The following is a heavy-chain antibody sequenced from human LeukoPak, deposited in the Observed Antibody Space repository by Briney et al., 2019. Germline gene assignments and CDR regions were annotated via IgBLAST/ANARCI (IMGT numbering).Heavy chain of an antibody. CDR3: ARGCSVGSCYDY. J-gene: IGHJ4*02. D-gene: IGHD2-15*01. V-gene: IGHV3-53*01. Sequence: AGSLSLSCAASGFTVSNNYMSWVRQAPGKGLEWVSVIYSGGSTYYADSVKGRFTISRDNSKNTLYLQMNSLRAEDTAVYYCARGCSVGSCYDYWGQGTLVTVSS. CDR1: GFTVSNNY. CDR2: IYSGGST.